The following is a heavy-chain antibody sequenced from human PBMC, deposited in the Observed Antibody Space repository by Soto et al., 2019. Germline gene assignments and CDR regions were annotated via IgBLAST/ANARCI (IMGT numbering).Heavy chain of an antibody. CDR1: GGSFSGYY. J-gene: IGHJ5*02. V-gene: IGHV4-34*01. CDR3: ARGRPFVVVVAATRGRWFDP. D-gene: IGHD2-15*01. Sequence: SETLSLTCAVYGGSFSGYYWSWIRQPPGKXLEWIGEINHSGSTNYNPSLKSRVTISVDTSKNQFSLKLSSVTAADTAVYYCARGRPFVVVVAATRGRWFDPWGQGTLVTVSS. CDR2: INHSGST.